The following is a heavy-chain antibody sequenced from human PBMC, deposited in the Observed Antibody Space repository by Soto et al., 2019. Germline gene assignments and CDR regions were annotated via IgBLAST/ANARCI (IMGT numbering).Heavy chain of an antibody. CDR1: GGSISSSSYY. CDR2: IYYSGST. V-gene: IGHV4-39*01. J-gene: IGHJ4*01. D-gene: IGHD1-26*01. Sequence: SETLSLSCTVSGGSISSSSYYWGWIRQPPGKGLEWIGSIYYSGSTYYNPSLKSRVTIXXXXSXNXFXLXXXSVPXAATAVYYCAREKRYSGSPHLAHWGQGPLVT. CDR3: AREKRYSGSPHLAH.